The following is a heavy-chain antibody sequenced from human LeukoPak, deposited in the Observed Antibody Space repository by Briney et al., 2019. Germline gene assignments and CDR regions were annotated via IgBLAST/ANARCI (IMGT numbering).Heavy chain of an antibody. CDR2: ISGSGGST. V-gene: IGHV3-23*01. CDR3: APRTDYFDY. J-gene: IGHJ4*02. Sequence: GGSLRLSCAASGFTFSSYAMSWVRQAPGKGLEWVSAISGSGGSTYYADSVKGRFTVSRDNSKNTLYLQMDSLRAEDTAVYYCAPRTDYFDYWGQGTLVTVSS. CDR1: GFTFSSYA. D-gene: IGHD1-14*01.